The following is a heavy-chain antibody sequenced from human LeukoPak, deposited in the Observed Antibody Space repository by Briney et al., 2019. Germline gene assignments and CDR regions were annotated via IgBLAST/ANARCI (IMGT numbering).Heavy chain of an antibody. J-gene: IGHJ4*02. CDR1: GFTFSSNW. Sequence: GGSLRLSCAASGFTFSSNWMHWVRQAPGKGLVWVSRSNEDGSTTNYADSVKGRFTISRDNAKNTLYLQMNSLRAEDTAVYYCAREVTTLDSWGQGTLVTVSS. CDR3: AREVTTLDS. CDR2: SNEDGSTT. D-gene: IGHD4-17*01. V-gene: IGHV3-74*01.